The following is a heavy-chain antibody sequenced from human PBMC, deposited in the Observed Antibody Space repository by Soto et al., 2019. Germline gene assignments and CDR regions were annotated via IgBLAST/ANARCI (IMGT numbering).Heavy chain of an antibody. V-gene: IGHV4-30-2*01. CDR2: IYHSGST. Sequence: PSEPLSLTCTVSGGSISSGGYSWSWIRQPPGKGLEWIGYIYHSGSTYYNPSLKSRVTISVDRSKNQFSLKLSSVTAADTAVYYCASSSSGYYSPFDYWGQGTLVTVSS. D-gene: IGHD3-22*01. CDR3: ASSSSGYYSPFDY. J-gene: IGHJ4*02. CDR1: GGSISSGGYS.